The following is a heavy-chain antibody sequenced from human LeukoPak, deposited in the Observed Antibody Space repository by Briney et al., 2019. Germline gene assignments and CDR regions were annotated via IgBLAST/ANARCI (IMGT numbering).Heavy chain of an antibody. J-gene: IGHJ4*02. CDR2: LSDGGNIT. CDR3: AKDPEKWLQLRLGFSD. Sequence: GGSLRLSCAASGFTFSSYSMNWVRQAPGKGLEWVSTLSDGGNITYYADSVKGRFTISRDNSQNTLYLQMNSLRAEDTAVYYCAKDPEKWLQLRLGFSDWGQGTLVTVSS. CDR1: GFTFSSYS. V-gene: IGHV3-23*01. D-gene: IGHD5-24*01.